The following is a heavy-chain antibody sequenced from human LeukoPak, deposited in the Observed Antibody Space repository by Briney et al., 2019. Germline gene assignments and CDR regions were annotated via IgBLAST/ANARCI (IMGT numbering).Heavy chain of an antibody. CDR1: GYTFTTYT. D-gene: IGHD6-13*01. Sequence: GASVEVSCKASGYTFTTYTIHWVRQAPGQRLEWMGWINAGNGNTKYSQEFQDRVTITRDTSASTAYMELSSLRSEDMAVYYCARDGGSSWYFDYWGQGTLATVSS. CDR2: INAGNGNT. J-gene: IGHJ4*02. V-gene: IGHV1-3*03. CDR3: ARDGGSSWYFDY.